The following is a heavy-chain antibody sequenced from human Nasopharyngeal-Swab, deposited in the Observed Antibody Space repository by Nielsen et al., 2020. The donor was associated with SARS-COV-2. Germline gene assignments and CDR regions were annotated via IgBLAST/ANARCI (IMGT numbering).Heavy chain of an antibody. CDR3: AGRPYYDFWSGYSRASDY. Sequence: WIRQPPGRGLEWIGEINHSGRDIYNPSLKSRVTILVDTSKNQFSLKLSSVTGADTAVYYWAGRPYYDFWSGYSRASDYWGQGTLVTVSS. V-gene: IGHV4-34*01. J-gene: IGHJ4*02. D-gene: IGHD3-3*01. CDR2: INHSGRD.